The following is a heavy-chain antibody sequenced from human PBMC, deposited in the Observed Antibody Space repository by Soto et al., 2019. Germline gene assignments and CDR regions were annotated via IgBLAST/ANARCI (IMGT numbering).Heavy chain of an antibody. D-gene: IGHD6-13*01. CDR2: IYHSGST. CDR1: GGSIRSNNW. J-gene: IGHJ4*02. Sequence: SETQSLTCTVSGGSIRSNNWWSWVRQPPGKGLEWIGEIYHSGSTNYNPSLKSRVIISVDTSKNQFSLRLSSVTAADTAVYYCARYIAASGTYYLDFWGQGTLVTVPQ. CDR3: ARYIAASGTYYLDF. V-gene: IGHV4-4*02.